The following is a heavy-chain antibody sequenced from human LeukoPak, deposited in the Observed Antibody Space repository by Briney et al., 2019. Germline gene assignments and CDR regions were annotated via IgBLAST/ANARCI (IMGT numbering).Heavy chain of an antibody. J-gene: IGHJ4*02. CDR3: ARLGFDDSRGWSYFDY. Sequence: SETLSLTCTVSGGSISSSSYYWGWIRQPPGKGLEWIGSIYYSGSTYYNPSLKSRVTISVDTSKNQFSLKLSSVTAADTAVYYCARLGFDDSRGWSYFDYWGQGTLVTVSS. CDR1: GGSISSSSYY. V-gene: IGHV4-39*01. CDR2: IYYSGST. D-gene: IGHD6-19*01.